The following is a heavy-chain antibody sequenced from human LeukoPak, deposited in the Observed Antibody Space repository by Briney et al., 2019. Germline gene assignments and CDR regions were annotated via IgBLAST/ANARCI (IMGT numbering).Heavy chain of an antibody. Sequence: SETLSLTCTVSGGSISSYCWSWIRQPPGKGLEWIGYIYYSGSTNYNPSLKSRVTISVDTSKNQFSLKLSSVTAADTAVYYCARDIRSGNQRDAFDIWGQGTMVTVSS. J-gene: IGHJ3*02. CDR2: IYYSGST. V-gene: IGHV4-59*01. D-gene: IGHD1-14*01. CDR1: GGSISSYC. CDR3: ARDIRSGNQRDAFDI.